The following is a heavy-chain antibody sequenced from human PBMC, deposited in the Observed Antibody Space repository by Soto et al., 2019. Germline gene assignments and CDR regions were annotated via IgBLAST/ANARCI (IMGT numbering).Heavy chain of an antibody. D-gene: IGHD4-17*01. J-gene: IGHJ4*02. CDR3: ARRYGPGFDH. CDR1: GGSISSYY. Sequence: PSETLSLTCTVSGGSISSYYWSWIRQPPGKGLEWIGYVYYSGSTNYNPSLKSRVTISVDTSKNQFSLKLSSVTAADTAVYYCARRYGPGFDHWGQGTLVTVSS. CDR2: VYYSGST. V-gene: IGHV4-59*08.